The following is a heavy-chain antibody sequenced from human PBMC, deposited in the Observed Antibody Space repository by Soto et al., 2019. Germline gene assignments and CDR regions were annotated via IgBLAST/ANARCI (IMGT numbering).Heavy chain of an antibody. CDR3: ASIVRSSGWYGVI. CDR1: GYTFTSYA. D-gene: IGHD6-19*01. Sequence: ASVKVSCKDSGYTFTSYAMHWVRQAPGQRLEWMGWINAGNGNTKYSQKFQGRVTITRDTSASTAYMELSSLRSEDTAVYYCASIVRSSGWYGVIWGQGTMVTVSS. CDR2: INAGNGNT. J-gene: IGHJ3*02. V-gene: IGHV1-3*01.